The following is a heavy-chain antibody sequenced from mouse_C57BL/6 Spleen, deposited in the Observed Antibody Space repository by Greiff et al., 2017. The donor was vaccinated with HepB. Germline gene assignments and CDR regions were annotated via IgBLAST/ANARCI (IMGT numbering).Heavy chain of an antibody. V-gene: IGHV5-9-1*02. D-gene: IGHD1-1*01. CDR3: TRGGYYGFDY. CDR2: ISSGGDYI. J-gene: IGHJ2*01. Sequence: EVQRVESGEGLVKPGGSLKLSCAASGFTFSSYAMSWVRQTPEKRLEWVAYISSGGDYIYYADTVKCRFTIYRDTARNTLYLQMSSLKSEDTAMYYCTRGGYYGFDYWGQGTTLTVSS. CDR1: GFTFSSYA.